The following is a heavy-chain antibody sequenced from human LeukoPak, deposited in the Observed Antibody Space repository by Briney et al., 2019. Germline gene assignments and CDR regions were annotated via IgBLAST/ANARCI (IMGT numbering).Heavy chain of an antibody. CDR2: INHSGST. V-gene: IGHV4-34*01. CDR1: GGSFSGYY. J-gene: IGHJ4*02. Sequence: TSETLSLTCAVYGGSFSGYYWSWIRQPPGKGLEWIGEINHSGSTNYNPSLKSRVTISIDTSKNQFSLMLISVTAADTAVYYCARLGKEVTYRAYYLDYWGQGTLVTVSS. CDR3: ARLGKEVTYRAYYLDY. D-gene: IGHD7-27*01.